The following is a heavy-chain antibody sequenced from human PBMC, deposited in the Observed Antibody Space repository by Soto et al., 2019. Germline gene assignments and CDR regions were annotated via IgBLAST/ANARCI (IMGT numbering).Heavy chain of an antibody. CDR3: ARGTPATDGDYLVYP. Sequence: ASVKVSCKASGYTFTSYYMHWVLQAPGQGLEWMGIINPSGGSTSYAQKFQGRVTMTRDTSTSTVYMELSSLRSEDTAVYYCARGTPATDGDYLVYPWGQGTLVTVSS. CDR1: GYTFTSYY. V-gene: IGHV1-46*01. J-gene: IGHJ5*02. CDR2: INPSGGST. D-gene: IGHD4-17*01.